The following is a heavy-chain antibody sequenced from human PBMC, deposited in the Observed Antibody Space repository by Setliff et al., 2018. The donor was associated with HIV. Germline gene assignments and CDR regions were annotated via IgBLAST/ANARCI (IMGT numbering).Heavy chain of an antibody. J-gene: IGHJ4*02. D-gene: IGHD2-15*01. V-gene: IGHV4-59*01. CDR3: ARGGRSDGYHIAS. CDR1: GGSISSYF. CDR2: IYHYGSP. Sequence: SETLSLTCTVSGGSISSYFWTWIRQSPEKGLEWIGYIYHYGSPNYNPSLQSRVTLSVDTSKNQFSLTPTSVTAADTAVYYCARGGRSDGYHIASWGQGTLVTVSS.